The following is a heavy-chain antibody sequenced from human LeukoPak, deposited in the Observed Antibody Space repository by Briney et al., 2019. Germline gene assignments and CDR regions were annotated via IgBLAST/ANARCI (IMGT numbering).Heavy chain of an antibody. D-gene: IGHD3-10*01. CDR2: IIPILGIA. Sequence: ASVKVSCKASGGTFSSYAISWVRQAPGQGLEWMGRIIPILGIANYAQKFQGRVTITADKSTSTAYMELSSLRSEDTAVYYCARGFGELLPLDYYYGMDAWGQGTTVTVSS. V-gene: IGHV1-69*04. CDR1: GGTFSSYA. J-gene: IGHJ6*02. CDR3: ARGFGELLPLDYYYGMDA.